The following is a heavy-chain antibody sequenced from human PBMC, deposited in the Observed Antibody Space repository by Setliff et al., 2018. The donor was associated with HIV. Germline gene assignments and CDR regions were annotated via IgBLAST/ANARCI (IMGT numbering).Heavy chain of an antibody. CDR3: ARSYCGGGLCFRGLDL. CDR1: GGSISNSNYF. CDR2: AGSADYGGNA. V-gene: IGHV4-39*07. Sequence: PSETLSLTCTVSGGSISNSNYFWDWIRQPPGKGLEWIGSAGSADYGGNAYYNPSLKSRVTISVETSKNQFSLKLTSVTAAETAVYYCARSYCGGGLCFRGLDLWGQGTTVTVSS. D-gene: IGHD2-21*01. J-gene: IGHJ6*02.